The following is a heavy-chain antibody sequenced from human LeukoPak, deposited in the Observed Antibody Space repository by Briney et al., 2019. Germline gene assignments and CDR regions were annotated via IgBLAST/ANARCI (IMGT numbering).Heavy chain of an antibody. CDR1: GFTFSSYS. Sequence: PGGSLRVSCAASGFTFSSYSMNWVRQAPGKGLEWVSSISSSSSYIYYADSVKGRFTISRDNAKNSLYLQMNSLRAEDTAVYYCARGKYCSSTSCRPPCDYWGQGTLVTVSS. V-gene: IGHV3-21*01. J-gene: IGHJ4*02. D-gene: IGHD2-2*01. CDR2: ISSSSSYI. CDR3: ARGKYCSSTSCRPPCDY.